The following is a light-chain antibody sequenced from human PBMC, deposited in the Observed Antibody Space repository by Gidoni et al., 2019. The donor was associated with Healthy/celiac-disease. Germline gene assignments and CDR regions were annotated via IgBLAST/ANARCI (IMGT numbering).Light chain of an antibody. CDR2: LGS. CDR1: RSLLHINGYNY. Sequence: DIVMTQSPLSLPVTPGVPASISGRSSRSLLHINGYNYLDWYLQQPGQSPQLLIYLGSNRASGVPDRFSGSGSGTDFTLKISRVEAEDVGVYYCLQAVQTPRTFGQGTKVEIK. J-gene: IGKJ1*01. CDR3: LQAVQTPRT. V-gene: IGKV2-28*01.